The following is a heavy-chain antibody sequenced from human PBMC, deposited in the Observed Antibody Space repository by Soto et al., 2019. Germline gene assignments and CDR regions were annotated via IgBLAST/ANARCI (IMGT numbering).Heavy chain of an antibody. CDR1: GESFSGFY. Sequence: SETLSLTCAVYGESFSGFYWSWIRQSPGRGLEWIGEINNSGSTNYNPSLKSRATISVDTSKNQFSLKLSSVTAADTAVYYCAREDCSGGSRSCFDYWGRGTLVTVSS. CDR3: AREDCSGGSRSCFDY. J-gene: IGHJ4*02. CDR2: INNSGST. V-gene: IGHV4-34*01. D-gene: IGHD2-15*01.